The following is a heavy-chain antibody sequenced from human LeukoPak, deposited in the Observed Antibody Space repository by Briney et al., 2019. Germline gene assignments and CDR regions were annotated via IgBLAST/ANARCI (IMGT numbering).Heavy chain of an antibody. Sequence: GASVKVSCKASGYTFTGYYMHWVRQAPGQGLEWMGRINPNSGGTNYARKFQGRVTMTRDTSISTAYMELSRLRSDDTAVYYCARGTGSYYYYYMDVWGKGTTVTVSS. CDR2: INPNSGGT. CDR1: GYTFTGYY. D-gene: IGHD3-10*01. V-gene: IGHV1-2*06. J-gene: IGHJ6*03. CDR3: ARGTGSYYYYYMDV.